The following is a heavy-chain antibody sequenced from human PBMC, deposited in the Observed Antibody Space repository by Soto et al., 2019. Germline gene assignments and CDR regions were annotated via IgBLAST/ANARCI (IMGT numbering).Heavy chain of an antibody. Sequence: QVQLQESGPGLVKPSETLSLICTVSGGPINNYYWSWIRQPPGKGLEWIGFIYYSGSTNYNPSLKSRVTISVDTSKNQFSLKLSSVTAADTAVYYCERYSGNYYVYWGQGTLVTVSS. CDR2: IYYSGST. V-gene: IGHV4-59*01. J-gene: IGHJ4*02. D-gene: IGHD1-26*01. CDR1: GGPINNYY. CDR3: ERYSGNYYVY.